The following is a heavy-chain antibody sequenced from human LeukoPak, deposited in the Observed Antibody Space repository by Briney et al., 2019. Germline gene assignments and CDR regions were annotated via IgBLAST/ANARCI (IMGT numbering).Heavy chain of an antibody. D-gene: IGHD1-1*01. CDR2: INPSGGST. V-gene: IGHV1-46*01. CDR3: ASHNTSRYYFDY. CDR1: GYTSTSYY. Sequence: ASVKVSCKASGYTSTSYYMHWVRQAPGQGLEWMGIINPSGGSTSYAQKFQGRVTMTRDTSTSTVYMELSSLRSEDTAVYYCASHNTSRYYFDYWGQGTLVTVSS. J-gene: IGHJ4*02.